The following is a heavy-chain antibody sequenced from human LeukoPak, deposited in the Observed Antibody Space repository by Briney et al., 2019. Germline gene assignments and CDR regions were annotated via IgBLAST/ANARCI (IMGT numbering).Heavy chain of an antibody. D-gene: IGHD6-13*01. CDR2: ISSSGGTT. V-gene: IGHV3-23*01. Sequence: GESLRLACAASGLTFSSYAMTWVRQAPGKGLEWVSTISSSGGTTHYADSVKGRFTISRDNSKNTLYLQMNSLRAEDTAVYYCANAPVYSSSWYGFYYWGQGTQVTVSS. CDR1: GLTFSSYA. CDR3: ANAPVYSSSWYGFYY. J-gene: IGHJ4*02.